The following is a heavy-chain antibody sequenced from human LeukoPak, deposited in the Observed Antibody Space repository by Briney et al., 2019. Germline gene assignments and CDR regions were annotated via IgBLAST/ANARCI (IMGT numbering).Heavy chain of an antibody. Sequence: KPSETLSLTCTVSGGSISSGSYYWSWIRQPAGKGLEWIGRIYTSGNTNYNPSLKSQVTISMDTSKNQFSLNLNSVTAADTAVYYCARDRAGDSFDIWGQGTMVTVSS. J-gene: IGHJ3*02. CDR1: GGSISSGSYY. CDR3: ARDRAGDSFDI. V-gene: IGHV4-61*02. D-gene: IGHD7-27*01. CDR2: IYTSGNT.